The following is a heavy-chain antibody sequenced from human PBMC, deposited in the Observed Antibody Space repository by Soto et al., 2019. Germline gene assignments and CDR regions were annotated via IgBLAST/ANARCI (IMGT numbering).Heavy chain of an antibody. V-gene: IGHV4-4*08. D-gene: IGHD2-15*01. CDR1: GGSMTPYQ. CDR3: AREWSGFHY. Sequence: QVQLQESGTGLVKPSETLSLLCTVSGGSMTPYQWTWIRQYPGRGLEWIAYMYSSGSSSYNPSRKCRVTMSVDTSRHQVALKLNSATAADTAVYYSAREWSGFHYCGQGILVTVSS. J-gene: IGHJ4*02. CDR2: MYSSGSS.